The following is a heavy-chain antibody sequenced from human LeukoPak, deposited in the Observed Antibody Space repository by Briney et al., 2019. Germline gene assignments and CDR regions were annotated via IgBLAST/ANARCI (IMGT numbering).Heavy chain of an antibody. CDR3: VRQACSGAACFMGDHFYYMDV. CDR2: SFYHGRT. V-gene: IGHV4-59*11. CDR1: DDSISDHY. J-gene: IGHJ6*03. Sequence: SPSETLSLTCTVFDDSISDHYWSWIRQPPGKGLEWIAYSFYHGRTNYSPSLMGRVTISVDTVRSQLSLTLTSVTAADTAVYYCVRQACSGAACFMGDHFYYMDVWGKGTTVTVSS. D-gene: IGHD2-15*01.